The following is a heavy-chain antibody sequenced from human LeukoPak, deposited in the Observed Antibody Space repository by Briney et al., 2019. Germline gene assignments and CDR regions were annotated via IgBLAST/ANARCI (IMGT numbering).Heavy chain of an antibody. Sequence: PGGSLRLSCAASGFTVSNNYMSWVRQAPGKGPEWVSLIYTGGSTDYADSVKGRFTISRDNSKNTLYLQMNSLRAEDTAVYYCAREVVDYYDSSGYPDYWGQGTLVTVSS. V-gene: IGHV3-66*01. CDR3: AREVVDYYDSSGYPDY. CDR1: GFTVSNNY. D-gene: IGHD3-22*01. J-gene: IGHJ4*02. CDR2: IYTGGST.